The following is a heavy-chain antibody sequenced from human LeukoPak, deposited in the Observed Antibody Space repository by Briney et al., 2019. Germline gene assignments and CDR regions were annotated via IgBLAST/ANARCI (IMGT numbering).Heavy chain of an antibody. V-gene: IGHV4-59*01. D-gene: IGHD4-17*01. CDR3: ARLYGDYYGDAFDI. CDR1: GGSISSYY. J-gene: IGHJ3*02. Sequence: SETLSLTCTVSGGSISSYYWSWIRQPPGKGLEWIGYIYYSGSTNYNPSLKSRVTISVDTSKNQFSLKLSSVTAAGTAVYYCARLYGDYYGDAFDIWGQGTVVTVSS. CDR2: IYYSGST.